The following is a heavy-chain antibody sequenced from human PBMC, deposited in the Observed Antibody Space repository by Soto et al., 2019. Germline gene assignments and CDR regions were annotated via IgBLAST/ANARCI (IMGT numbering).Heavy chain of an antibody. CDR3: ARLGGNSYMDV. CDR2: IYYSGST. CDR1: GGSISSYY. Sequence: SETLSLTCTVSGGSISSYYWSWIRQPPGKGLECIGYIYYSGSTNYNPSLKSRVTISLDTSKNHFSLKLSSVTPADTAVYYCARLGGNSYMDVWGKGTTVTVSS. V-gene: IGHV4-59*01. J-gene: IGHJ6*03. D-gene: IGHD3-10*01.